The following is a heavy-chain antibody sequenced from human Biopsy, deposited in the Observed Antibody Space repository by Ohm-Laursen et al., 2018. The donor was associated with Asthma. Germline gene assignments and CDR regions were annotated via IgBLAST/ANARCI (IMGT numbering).Heavy chain of an antibody. Sequence: SLRLSCAAFGFTFSSYSMQWVRQAPGRGPEYVSFIATDGSNKFYADSVKGRFTVSRDNSKHTLYLHMTGLRADDTGVYYCVKDHSAGYYYFDDWGQGAQVTVSS. CDR1: GFTFSSYS. CDR2: IATDGSNK. D-gene: IGHD2-21*01. V-gene: IGHV3-64D*08. J-gene: IGHJ4*02. CDR3: VKDHSAGYYYFDD.